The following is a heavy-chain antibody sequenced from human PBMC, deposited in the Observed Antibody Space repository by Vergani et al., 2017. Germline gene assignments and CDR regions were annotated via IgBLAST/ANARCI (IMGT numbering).Heavy chain of an antibody. V-gene: IGHV4-30-4*08. D-gene: IGHD6-19*01. CDR1: GGSISSGDYY. J-gene: IGHJ6*02. CDR3: ARQTGAYSSGQDGMDV. Sequence: QVQLQESGPGLVKPSQTLSLTCTVSGGSISSGDYYWSWIRQPPGKGLEWIGYNYYSGSTYYNPSLKSRVTISVDTSKNQFSLKLSSVTAADTAVYYCARQTGAYSSGQDGMDVWGQGTTVTVSS. CDR2: NYYSGST.